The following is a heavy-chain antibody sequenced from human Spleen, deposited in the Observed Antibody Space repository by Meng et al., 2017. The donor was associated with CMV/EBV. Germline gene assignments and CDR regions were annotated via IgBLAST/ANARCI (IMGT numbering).Heavy chain of an antibody. D-gene: IGHD4/OR15-4a*01. J-gene: IGHJ3*02. CDR3: AREDGDYGGTQGAFDI. CDR2: IMPIFGAS. Sequence: SVKVSCKASGGTFSSDAINWVRQAPGQGLEWMGGIMPIFGASNCAQKFQGRVTITRDESRSTVYMELSSLRSEDTGLYYCAREDGDYGGTQGAFDIWGQGTTVTVSS. CDR1: GGTFSSDA. V-gene: IGHV1-69*05.